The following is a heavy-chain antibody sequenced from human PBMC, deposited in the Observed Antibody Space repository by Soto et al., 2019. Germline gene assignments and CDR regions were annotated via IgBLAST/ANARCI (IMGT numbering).Heavy chain of an antibody. CDR3: ARMALYYYDSSGYYSWFDP. D-gene: IGHD3-22*01. J-gene: IGHJ5*02. CDR2: ISAYNGNT. V-gene: IGHV1-18*01. CDR1: GYTFTSYV. Sequence: ASVKVSCKASGYTFTSYVISWVRQAPGQGLEWMGWISAYNGNTNYAQKLQGRVTMTTDTSTSTAYMELRSLRSDDTAVYYCARMALYYYDSSGYYSWFDPWGQGTLVTVSS.